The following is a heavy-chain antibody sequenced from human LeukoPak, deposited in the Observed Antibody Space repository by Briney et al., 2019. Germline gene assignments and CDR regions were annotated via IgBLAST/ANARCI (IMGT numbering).Heavy chain of an antibody. CDR3: ARLSRDGYKIDC. CDR1: GGSISSYY. V-gene: IGHV4-4*09. Sequence: SETLSLTCTVSGGSISSYYWSWIRQPPGKGLEWIGYIYTSGSTNYNPSLKSRVTISVDTSKNQFSLKLSSVTAADTAVYYCARLSRDGYKIDCWGQGTLVTVSS. D-gene: IGHD5-24*01. J-gene: IGHJ4*02. CDR2: IYTSGST.